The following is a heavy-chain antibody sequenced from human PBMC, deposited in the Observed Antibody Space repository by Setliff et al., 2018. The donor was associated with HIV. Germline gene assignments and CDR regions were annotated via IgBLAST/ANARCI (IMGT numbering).Heavy chain of an antibody. J-gene: IGHJ4*02. CDR1: GLTFSSYA. V-gene: IGHV3-23*01. Sequence: GGSLRLSCAASGLTFSSYAMSWVRQAPGKGLEWVSSISGSGGSPYYADSVKGRFTISRDNSKNTLYLQMNSLRAEDTAVYYCAKDLVYYDSSGDLDYWGQGTLVTV. D-gene: IGHD3-22*01. CDR3: AKDLVYYDSSGDLDY. CDR2: ISGSGGSP.